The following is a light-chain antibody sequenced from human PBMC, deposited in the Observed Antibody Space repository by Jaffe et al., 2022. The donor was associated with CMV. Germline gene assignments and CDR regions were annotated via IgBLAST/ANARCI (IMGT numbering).Light chain of an antibody. V-gene: IGKV1-12*01. CDR3: QQAYNFPLT. J-gene: IGKJ5*01. Sequence: DIQMTQSPSSVSASVGDRVTITCRASQAVGTRLAWHQQKEGEAPKLLIYGASTLQSGVPSRFSGSGSGTDFTLTINSLQPEDFATYYCQQAYNFPLTFGHGTRLEIK. CDR2: GAS. CDR1: QAVGTR.